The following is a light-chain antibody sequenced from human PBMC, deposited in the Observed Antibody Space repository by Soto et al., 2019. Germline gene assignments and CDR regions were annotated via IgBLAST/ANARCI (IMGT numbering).Light chain of an antibody. CDR3: QQYGSSPLT. V-gene: IGKV3-20*01. J-gene: IGKJ4*01. CDR1: QSVGSQ. Sequence: EVVMTQSPATLSVSPGERATLSCRASQSVGSQLAWLQQKPGQAPRLLIYEASSRATGIPDRFSGSGSGTDFTLTISRLEPEDFAVYYCQQYGSSPLTFGGGTKVDIK. CDR2: EAS.